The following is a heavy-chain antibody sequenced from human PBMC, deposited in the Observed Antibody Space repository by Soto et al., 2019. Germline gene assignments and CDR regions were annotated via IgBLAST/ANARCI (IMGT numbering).Heavy chain of an antibody. V-gene: IGHV4-39*01. CDR2: IYHTGNA. CDR1: GDSISNSRFY. D-gene: IGHD2-21*02. J-gene: IGHJ5*02. CDR3: ARDVFDGSDYTTNWFDP. Sequence: QLQLQESGPGQVKSSETLSLTCSVSGDSISNSRFYWAWIRQPPGEGLEWIGSIYHTGNAYYNPSLKGRVTISVDTSKNQFSLKLTSVTAADAALYYCARDVFDGSDYTTNWFDPWGQGTLVTVSS.